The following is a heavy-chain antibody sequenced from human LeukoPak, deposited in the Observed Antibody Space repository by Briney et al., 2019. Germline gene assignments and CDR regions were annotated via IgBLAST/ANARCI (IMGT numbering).Heavy chain of an antibody. J-gene: IGHJ4*02. Sequence: GGSLRLYCAASGFTFSSYDMNWLRHAPGQGREWVLYISSGGSTIYYTDSVKGRFTISRDNAKNSLYLHMNSLRAEDTAVYYCAGDYGGSSPFDYWGQGTLVTVSS. CDR3: AGDYGGSSPFDY. CDR1: GFTFSSYD. CDR2: ISSGGSTI. D-gene: IGHD4-23*01. V-gene: IGHV3-48*03.